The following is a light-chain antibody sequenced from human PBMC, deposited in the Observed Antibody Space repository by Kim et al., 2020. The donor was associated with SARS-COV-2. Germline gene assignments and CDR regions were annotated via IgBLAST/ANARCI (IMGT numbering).Light chain of an antibody. CDR2: DTS. CDR1: QDITNS. Sequence: DIQMTQSPSSLSASVGDRLTITCQASQDITNSLNWYQQKSGKAPTLLIYDTSNLEAGVPSRFSGSGFGTDFPFTISSLQPEYIATYYCQQYDSLPLTFGGGTKVDIK. J-gene: IGKJ4*01. V-gene: IGKV1-33*01. CDR3: QQYDSLPLT.